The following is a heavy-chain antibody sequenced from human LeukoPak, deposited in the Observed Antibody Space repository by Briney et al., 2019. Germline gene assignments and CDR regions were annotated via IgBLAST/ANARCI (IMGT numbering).Heavy chain of an antibody. CDR3: ARVAALSLYYFDY. V-gene: IGHV1-69*13. D-gene: IGHD6-6*01. CDR1: GGTFGSYA. CDR2: IIPIFGTA. Sequence: SVKVSCKASGGTFGSYAISWVRQAPGQGLEWMGGIIPIFGTANYAQKFQGRVTITADESTSTAYMELISLISEDTAVYYCARVAALSLYYFDYWGQGTLVTVSS. J-gene: IGHJ4*02.